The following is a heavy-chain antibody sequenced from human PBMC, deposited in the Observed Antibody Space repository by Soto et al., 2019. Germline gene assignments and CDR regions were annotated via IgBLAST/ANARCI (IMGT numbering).Heavy chain of an antibody. D-gene: IGHD1-26*01. V-gene: IGHV3-30*03. CDR3: ASDQALVGATLGY. CDR2: ISYDGSNK. J-gene: IGHJ4*02. Sequence: QVQLVESGGGVVQPGRSLRLSCAASGFTFSSYGMHWVRQAPGKGLEWVAVISYDGSNKYYADSVKGRFTISRDNSKNTLYLQMNSRRAEDTAVYYGASDQALVGATLGYWGQGTLVTVSS. CDR1: GFTFSSYG.